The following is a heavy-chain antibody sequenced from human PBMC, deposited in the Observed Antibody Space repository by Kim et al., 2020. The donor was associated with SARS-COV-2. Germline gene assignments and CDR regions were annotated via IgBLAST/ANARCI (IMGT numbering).Heavy chain of an antibody. CDR2: INHSGST. CDR1: GGSFSGYY. V-gene: IGHV4-34*01. D-gene: IGHD3-16*02. CDR3: ARGRGYYDYVWGSYRSYY. Sequence: SETLSLTCAVYGGSFSGYYWSWIRQPPGKGLEWIGEINHSGSTNYNPSLKSRVTISVDTSKNQFSLKLSSVTAADTAVYYCARGRGYYDYVWGSYRSYY. J-gene: IGHJ4*01.